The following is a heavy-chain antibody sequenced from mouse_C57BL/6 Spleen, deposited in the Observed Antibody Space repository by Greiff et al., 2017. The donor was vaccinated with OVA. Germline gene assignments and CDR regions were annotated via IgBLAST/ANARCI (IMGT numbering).Heavy chain of an antibody. Sequence: VQLQQSGAELVKPGASVKLSCTASGFNIKDYYMHWVKQRTEQGLEWIGRIDPEDGETKYAPKFPGKATITAVSSSNTAYLQLSSLTSEDTAVYYCARLITTVVGAMDYWGQGTSVTVSS. CDR3: ARLITTVVGAMDY. D-gene: IGHD1-1*01. CDR2: IDPEDGET. J-gene: IGHJ4*01. V-gene: IGHV14-2*01. CDR1: GFNIKDYY.